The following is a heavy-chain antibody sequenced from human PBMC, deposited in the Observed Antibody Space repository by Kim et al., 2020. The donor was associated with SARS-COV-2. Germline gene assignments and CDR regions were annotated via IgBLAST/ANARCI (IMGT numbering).Heavy chain of an antibody. CDR2: FDPEDGET. V-gene: IGHV1-24*01. Sequence: ASVKVSCKVSGYTLTELSMHWVRQAPGKGLEWMGGFDPEDGETIYAQKFQGRVTMTEDTSTDTAYMELSSLRSEDTAVYYCATDPTFLGWFDPWGQGTLVTVSS. CDR1: GYTLTELS. CDR3: ATDPTFLGWFDP. J-gene: IGHJ5*02.